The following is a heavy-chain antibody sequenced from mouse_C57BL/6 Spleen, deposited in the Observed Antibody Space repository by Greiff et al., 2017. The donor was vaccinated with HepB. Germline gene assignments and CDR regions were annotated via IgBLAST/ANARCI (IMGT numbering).Heavy chain of an antibody. V-gene: IGHV1-64*01. Sequence: VKLMESGAELVKPGASVKLSCKASGYTFTSYWMHWVKQRPGQGLEWIGMIHPNSGSTNYNEKFKSKATLTVDKSSSTAYMQLSSLTSEDSAVYYCARGDYSNAYWGQGTLVTVSA. D-gene: IGHD2-5*01. CDR2: IHPNSGST. CDR3: ARGDYSNAY. J-gene: IGHJ3*01. CDR1: GYTFTSYW.